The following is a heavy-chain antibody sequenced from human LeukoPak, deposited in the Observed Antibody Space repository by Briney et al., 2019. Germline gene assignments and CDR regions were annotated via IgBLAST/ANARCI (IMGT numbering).Heavy chain of an antibody. D-gene: IGHD3-10*01. CDR1: GFTFSSYA. CDR3: ARWFFKQKGLDY. Sequence: PGGSLRLSCAASGFTFSSYAMHWVRQAPGKGLEWVAVISYDGSNKYYADSVKGRFTISRDNSKKTLYLQTNSLRAEDTAVYYCARWFFKQKGLDYWGQGTLVTVSS. J-gene: IGHJ4*02. CDR2: ISYDGSNK. V-gene: IGHV3-30*14.